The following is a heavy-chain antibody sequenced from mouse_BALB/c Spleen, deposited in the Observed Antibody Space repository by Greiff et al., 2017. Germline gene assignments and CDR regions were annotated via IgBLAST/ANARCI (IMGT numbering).Heavy chain of an antibody. D-gene: IGHD2-1*01. J-gene: IGHJ1*01. CDR3: ARGEGYGNYGGWYFDV. Sequence: QVHVKQPGAELVKPGAPVKLSCKASGYTFTSYWMNWVKQRPGRGLEWIGRIDPSDSETHYNQKFKDKATLTVDKSSSTAYIQLSSLTSEDSAVYYCARGEGYGNYGGWYFDVWGAGTTVTVSS. CDR1: GYTFTSYW. CDR2: IDPSDSET. V-gene: IGHV1-69*02.